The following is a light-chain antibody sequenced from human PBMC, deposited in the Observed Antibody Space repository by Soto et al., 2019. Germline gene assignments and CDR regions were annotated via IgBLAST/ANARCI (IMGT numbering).Light chain of an antibody. J-gene: IGLJ1*01. CDR1: SRDVGGYNY. Sequence: QSVLTQPASVSGSPGQSITISCTGTSRDVGGYNYVSWYQQHPGKAPKVMLHEVSNRPSGVSNRFSGSKSGNTASLTISGLQAEDEADYYCGSYTSSSTLYVFGTGTKVTVL. CDR3: GSYTSSSTLYV. V-gene: IGLV2-14*01. CDR2: EVS.